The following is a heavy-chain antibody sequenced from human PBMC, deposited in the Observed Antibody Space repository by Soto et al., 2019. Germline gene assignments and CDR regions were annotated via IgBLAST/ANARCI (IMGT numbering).Heavy chain of an antibody. D-gene: IGHD1-20*01. V-gene: IGHV1-69*13. J-gene: IGHJ1*01. CDR3: ARDPRSITGTTSSEDFQH. CDR2: IIPFLGIT. Sequence: SVKVSCKASGGTFSGYAINWVRQAPGQGLEWMGGIIPFLGITDYGQKFQGRITIAADESTGTAYMDLRGLRSEDTAVYYCARDPRSITGTTSSEDFQHWGQGTPVTVSS. CDR1: GGTFSGYA.